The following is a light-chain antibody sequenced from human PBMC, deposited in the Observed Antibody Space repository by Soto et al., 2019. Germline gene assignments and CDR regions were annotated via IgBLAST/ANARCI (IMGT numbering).Light chain of an antibody. V-gene: IGLV2-14*01. J-gene: IGLJ3*02. CDR3: SSYVTSGPLV. CDR2: EVS. Sequence: QSALTQAASVSGSPGQSITISCTGTISDIGGSDYVSWYQKHPGKAPKVIIYEVSDRPSGVSDRFSGSKSGNTASLTISGLQAEDEADYYCSSYVTSGPLVFGGGTQVTVL. CDR1: ISDIGGSDY.